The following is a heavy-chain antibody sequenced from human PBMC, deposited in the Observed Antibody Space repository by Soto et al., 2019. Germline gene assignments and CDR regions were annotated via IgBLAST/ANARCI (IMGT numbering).Heavy chain of an antibody. CDR3: ASSYRGSNCYSNIPSAYYYCGMDV. V-gene: IGHV1-18*01. D-gene: IGHD2-21*02. J-gene: IGHJ6*02. Sequence: QVQLVQSGAEVKKPGASVKVSCKASGYTFTNYGISWVRQAPGQGLEWMGWISAYNGNINYAQKLQGRVTMTTDTATSTAYRARGSLRSDDTAIYYCASSYRGSNCYSNIPSAYYYCGMDVWGQGTTVTVSS. CDR1: GYTFTNYG. CDR2: ISAYNGNI.